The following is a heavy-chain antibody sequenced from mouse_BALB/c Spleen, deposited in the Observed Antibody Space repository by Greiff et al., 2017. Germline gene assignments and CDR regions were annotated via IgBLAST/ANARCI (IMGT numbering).Heavy chain of an antibody. J-gene: IGHJ2*01. CDR3: ARNWGLYYGYDAFDY. Sequence: VKLMESGPGLVQPSQSLSITCTVSGFSLTSYGVHWVRQSPGKGLEWLGVIWSGGSTDYNAAFISRLSISKDNSKSQVFFKMNSLQANDTAIYYCARNWGLYYGYDAFDYWGQGTTLTVSS. V-gene: IGHV2-2*02. CDR2: IWSGGST. D-gene: IGHD2-2*01. CDR1: GFSLTSYG.